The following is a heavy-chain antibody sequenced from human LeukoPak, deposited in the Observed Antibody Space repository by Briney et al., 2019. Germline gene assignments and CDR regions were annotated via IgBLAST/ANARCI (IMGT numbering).Heavy chain of an antibody. J-gene: IGHJ4*02. CDR1: GYSISSDNY. D-gene: IGHD3-22*01. V-gene: IGHV4-38-2*01. CDR2: IYHSGST. CDR3: ARAPRDSSSSNYMRRFDY. Sequence: SETLSLTCAVSGYSISSDNYWVWIRQPPGQGLEWTGGIYHSGSTYYNPSLKSRVTMSVDTSKDQFSLKLSSVTAADTAVYYCARAPRDSSSSNYMRRFDYWGQGTLVTVSS.